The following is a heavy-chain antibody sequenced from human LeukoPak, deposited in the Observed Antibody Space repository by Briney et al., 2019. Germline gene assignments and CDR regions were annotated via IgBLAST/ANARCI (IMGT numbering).Heavy chain of an antibody. CDR1: GYTFTGYY. CDR2: INPNSGGT. CDR3: ARAYDFWSGYYSNSEYFQH. J-gene: IGHJ1*01. V-gene: IGHV1-2*02. D-gene: IGHD3-3*01. Sequence: ASVKVSCKASGYTFTGYYMHWVRQAPGQGLEWMGWINPNSGGTNYAQKFQGRVTMTRDTSISTAYMELSRLRSDDTAVYYCARAYDFWSGYYSNSEYFQHWGQGTLVTVSS.